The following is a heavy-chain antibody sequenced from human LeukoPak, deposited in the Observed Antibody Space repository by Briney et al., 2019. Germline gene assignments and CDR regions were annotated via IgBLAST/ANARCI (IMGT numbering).Heavy chain of an antibody. CDR2: ISSSGDTV. V-gene: IGHV3-48*04. CDR3: ARAKVGFGDLFDY. J-gene: IGHJ4*02. D-gene: IGHD3-10*01. Sequence: GGSLRLSCAASGFTFSSYGMHWVRQAPGKGLEWISYISSSGDTVYYADSVKGRFTISRDNAKNSLYLQMNSLRAEDTAVYYCARAKVGFGDLFDYWGQGTLVTVSS. CDR1: GFTFSSYG.